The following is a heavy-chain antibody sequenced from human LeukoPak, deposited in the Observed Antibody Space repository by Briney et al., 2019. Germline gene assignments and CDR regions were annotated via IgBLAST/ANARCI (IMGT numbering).Heavy chain of an antibody. CDR1: GFTFSSYW. CDR2: INSDGSST. J-gene: IGHJ6*03. V-gene: IGHV3-74*01. D-gene: IGHD5-18*01. CDR3: ARRLRGYSYGYGYYYMDV. Sequence: PGGSLRLSCAASGFTFSSYWMHWVRQAPGKGLVWVSRINSDGSSTSYADSVKGRFTISRDNAKNTLYLQMNSLRAEDTAVYYCARRLRGYSYGYGYYYMDVWGKGTTVTVSS.